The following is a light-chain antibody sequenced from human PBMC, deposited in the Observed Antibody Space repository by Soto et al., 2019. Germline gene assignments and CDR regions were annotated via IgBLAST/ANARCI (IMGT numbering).Light chain of an antibody. Sequence: DIQMTQSPSSLSASVGDRVTMTCRASQGISNYLVWYQQQPGKVPKLLIYAASTLHSGVPSRFSGSGSGTDFTLTISSLQPEDFGTYYCQQSYTSPVTFGGGTKV. CDR1: QGISNY. CDR3: QQSYTSPVT. V-gene: IGKV1-27*01. CDR2: AAS. J-gene: IGKJ4*01.